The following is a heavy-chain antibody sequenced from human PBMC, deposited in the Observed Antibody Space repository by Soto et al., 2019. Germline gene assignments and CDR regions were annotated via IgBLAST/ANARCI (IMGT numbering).Heavy chain of an antibody. D-gene: IGHD3-3*01. CDR2: ISYDGSNK. CDR3: ARDLVYDFWSGYYNDY. J-gene: IGHJ4*02. Sequence: QVQLVESGGGVVQPGRSLRLSCAASGFTFSSYAMHWVRPAPGKGLEWVAVISYDGSNKYYADSVKGRFTISRDNSKNTLYLQMNSLRAEDTAVYYCARDLVYDFWSGYYNDYWGQGTLVTVSS. CDR1: GFTFSSYA. V-gene: IGHV3-30-3*01.